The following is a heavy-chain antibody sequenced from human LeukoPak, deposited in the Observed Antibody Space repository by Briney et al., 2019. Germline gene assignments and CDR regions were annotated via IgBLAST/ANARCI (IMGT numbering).Heavy chain of an antibody. CDR3: ARAGSSSWYRHYYYGMDV. J-gene: IGHJ6*02. Sequence: GGSLRLSCAASGFTFSSYWMHWVRQAPGKGLVWVSRINSDGSSTSYADSVKGRFTISRDNAKNTLYLQMNSLRAEDTAVYYCARAGSSSWYRHYYYGMDVWGQGTTVTVSS. V-gene: IGHV3-74*01. CDR2: INSDGSST. D-gene: IGHD6-13*01. CDR1: GFTFSSYW.